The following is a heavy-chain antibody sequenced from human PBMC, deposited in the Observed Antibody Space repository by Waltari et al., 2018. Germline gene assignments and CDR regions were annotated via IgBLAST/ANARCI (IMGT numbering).Heavy chain of an antibody. Sequence: QVQLVQSGAEVKKPGASVKVSCKVSGYTLTELSIHWVRQAPGKGLEWMGGFDPEEGETNYAQKFQGRVTMTEDTSTDTAYMELSSLRSEDTAVYYCATGGVTPGYFDYWGQGTLVTVSS. J-gene: IGHJ4*02. CDR3: ATGGVTPGYFDY. CDR2: FDPEEGET. D-gene: IGHD2-21*02. CDR1: GYTLTELS. V-gene: IGHV1-24*01.